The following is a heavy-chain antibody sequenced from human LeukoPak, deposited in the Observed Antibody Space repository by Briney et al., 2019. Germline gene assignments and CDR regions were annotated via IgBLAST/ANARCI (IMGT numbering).Heavy chain of an antibody. CDR1: GFTFTTYG. Sequence: GASVKVSCKASGFTFTTYGFSWVRQAPGQRLEWMGWISAYTGNTHYAQKFQGRFTMTTDTSTSTAHMELTSLTSDDTAVYYCARDDDLGGDGIDYWGRGTQVTVSS. V-gene: IGHV1-18*01. J-gene: IGHJ4*02. CDR2: ISAYTGNT. D-gene: IGHD3/OR15-3a*01. CDR3: ARDDDLGGDGIDY.